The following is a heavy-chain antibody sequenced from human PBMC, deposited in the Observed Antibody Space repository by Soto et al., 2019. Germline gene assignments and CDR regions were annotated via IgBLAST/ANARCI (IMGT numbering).Heavy chain of an antibody. J-gene: IGHJ4*02. CDR2: IGGGGLNT. D-gene: IGHD1-1*01. CDR3: AKQGVLWNDESERYFDY. Sequence: EVQLLESGGGLVQPGGSLRLSCAASGFTFSSPSLSWVRQAQGQGLEWVSGIGGGGLNTYYADSVKGRFAISRVNSKNTLYLQMNSLRAEDTAVYYCAKQGVLWNDESERYFDYWGQGTLVGVSS. CDR1: GFTFSSPS. V-gene: IGHV3-23*01.